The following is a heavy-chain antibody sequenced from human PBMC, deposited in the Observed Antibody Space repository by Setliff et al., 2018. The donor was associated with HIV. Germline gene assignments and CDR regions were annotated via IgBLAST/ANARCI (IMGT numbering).Heavy chain of an antibody. V-gene: IGHV1-2*02. J-gene: IGHJ4*02. D-gene: IGHD3-22*01. CDR2: INPNSGGT. Sequence: ASVKVSCKASGYTFTNYGISWVRQAPGQGLEWMGWINPNSGGTNSAQKFQGRVTMISDTSISTAYMELSRLRSDDTAVYYCARDRYHYGSSGYVRYFDSWGQGTLVTVSS. CDR3: ARDRYHYGSSGYVRYFDS. CDR1: GYTFTNYG.